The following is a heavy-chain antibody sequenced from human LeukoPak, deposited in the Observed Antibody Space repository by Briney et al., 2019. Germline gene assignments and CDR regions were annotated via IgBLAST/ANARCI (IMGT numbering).Heavy chain of an antibody. CDR1: GGSISSYY. J-gene: IGHJ3*02. CDR2: IYYSGST. V-gene: IGHV4-59*01. CDR3: AREGSYDFWSGYYRGDAFDI. D-gene: IGHD3-3*01. Sequence: SETLSLTCTVSGGSISSYYWSWIRQPPGKGLEWIGYIYYSGSTNYNPSLKSRVTISVDTSKNQFSLKLSSVTAADTAVYYCAREGSYDFWSGYYRGDAFDIWGQGTMVTVSS.